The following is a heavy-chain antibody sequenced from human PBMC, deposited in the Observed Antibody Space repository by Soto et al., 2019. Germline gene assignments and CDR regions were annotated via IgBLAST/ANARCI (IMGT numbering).Heavy chain of an antibody. Sequence: EVQLVESGGGLIQPGGSLRLSCAASGFTVSSNYMSWVRQAPGKGLEWVSVIYSGGSTYYADSVKGRFTISRDNSKNTRYLQMNSLRAEDTAVYYCAQLPNYYYYGMDVWGQGTTVTVSS. CDR2: IYSGGST. V-gene: IGHV3-53*01. J-gene: IGHJ6*02. CDR1: GFTVSSNY. D-gene: IGHD1-26*01. CDR3: AQLPNYYYYGMDV.